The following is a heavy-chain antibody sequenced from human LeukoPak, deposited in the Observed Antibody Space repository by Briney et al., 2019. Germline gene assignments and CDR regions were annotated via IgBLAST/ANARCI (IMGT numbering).Heavy chain of an antibody. J-gene: IGHJ4*02. V-gene: IGHV5-51*01. CDR2: IYPGDSDT. Sequence: GESLKISCKGSGYSSTSYWIGWVRQMPGKGLEWMGIIYPGDSDTRYSPSFQGQVTISADKSISTAYLQWSNLKASDSAMYYCARGGTGYDSSGSYGNWGQGTLVTVSS. CDR3: ARGGTGYDSSGSYGN. CDR1: GYSSTSYW. D-gene: IGHD3-22*01.